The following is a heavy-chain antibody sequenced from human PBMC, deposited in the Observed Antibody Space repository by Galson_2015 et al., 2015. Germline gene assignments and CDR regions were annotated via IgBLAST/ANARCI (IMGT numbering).Heavy chain of an antibody. Sequence: LRLSCAASGFTFSSYSLNWVRPAPGKGLEWVSYISSTSSAIYYADSVKGRFTISRDNAKNSLFLQMNSLTDEDTAVYYCARDGDCGGGSCYSNYYFDYWGQGALVTVSS. CDR3: ARDGDCGGGSCYSNYYFDY. CDR2: ISSTSSAI. D-gene: IGHD2-15*01. J-gene: IGHJ4*02. V-gene: IGHV3-48*02. CDR1: GFTFSSYS.